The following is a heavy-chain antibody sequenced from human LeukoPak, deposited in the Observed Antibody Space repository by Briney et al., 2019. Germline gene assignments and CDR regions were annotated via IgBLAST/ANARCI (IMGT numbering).Heavy chain of an antibody. V-gene: IGHV3-74*01. CDR2: INADGSAT. CDR3: VRGALRDCSYTSCTRGNWFDP. J-gene: IGHJ5*02. CDR1: GYTFSSHW. D-gene: IGHD2-2*01. Sequence: GGSLRLSCAASGYTFSSHWMHWVRPALQKGLVGVSHINADGSATYYAASVKGRFTISRDNARNTLYLQMHSLTAEDTGVYYCVRGALRDCSYTSCTRGNWFDPWGQGTLVTVSS.